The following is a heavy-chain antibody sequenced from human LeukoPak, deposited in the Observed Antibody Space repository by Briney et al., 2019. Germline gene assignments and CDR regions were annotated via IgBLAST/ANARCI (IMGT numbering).Heavy chain of an antibody. D-gene: IGHD6-19*01. V-gene: IGHV3-30*04. J-gene: IGHJ4*02. CDR1: GFTLSSYA. CDR2: ISYDGSNK. CDR3: ARDQADSSGWYGFDY. Sequence: GRSLRLSCAASGFTLSSYAMHWVRQAPGKGLEWVAVISYDGSNKYYADSVKGRFTISRDNSKNTLYLQMNSLRAEDTAVYYCARDQADSSGWYGFDYWGQGTLVTVSS.